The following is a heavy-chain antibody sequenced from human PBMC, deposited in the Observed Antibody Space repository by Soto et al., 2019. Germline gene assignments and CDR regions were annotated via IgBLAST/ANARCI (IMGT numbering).Heavy chain of an antibody. CDR1: GYTFNSHE. CDR3: ARGGLH. CDR2: VSGSGTT. V-gene: IGHV3-48*03. J-gene: IGHJ4*02. Sequence: GGSLRLSCVASGYTFNSHEVNWIRQTPGKRLEWISSVSGSGTTKYADSVKGRFTISRDNAHKSIYLQMNSLRVEDTGVYYCARGGLHWGQGALVTVSS.